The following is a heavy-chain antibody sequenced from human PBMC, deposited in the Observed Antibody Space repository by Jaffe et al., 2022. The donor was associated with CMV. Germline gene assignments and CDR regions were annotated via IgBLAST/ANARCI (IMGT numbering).Heavy chain of an antibody. CDR3: ARDLYYDSSGYYDDY. D-gene: IGHD3-22*01. CDR1: GYTFTGYY. Sequence: QVQLVQSGAEVKKPGASVKVSCKASGYTFTGYYMHWVRQAPGQGLEWMGWINPNSGGTNYAQKFQGRVTMTRDTSISTAYMELSRLRSDDTAVYYCARDLYYDSSGYYDDYWGQGTLVTVSS. J-gene: IGHJ4*02. CDR2: INPNSGGT. V-gene: IGHV1-2*02.